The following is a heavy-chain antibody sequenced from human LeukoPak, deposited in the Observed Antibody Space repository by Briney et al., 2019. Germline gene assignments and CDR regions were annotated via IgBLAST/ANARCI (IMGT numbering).Heavy chain of an antibody. J-gene: IGHJ4*02. CDR3: ARNYDILTGYFDY. D-gene: IGHD3-9*01. CDR1: GFTFDDYA. Sequence: GGSLRLSCAASGFTFDDYAMHWVRQAPGKGLEWVSGISWNSGSIGYADSVKARFTISRVNAKNSLYLQMNSMRAEDMALYYCARNYDILTGYFDYWGQGTLVTVSS. V-gene: IGHV3-9*03. CDR2: ISWNSGSI.